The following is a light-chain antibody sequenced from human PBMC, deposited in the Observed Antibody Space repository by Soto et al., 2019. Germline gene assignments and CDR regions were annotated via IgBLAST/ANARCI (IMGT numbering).Light chain of an antibody. CDR2: AAS. CDR1: QAMSNY. V-gene: IGKV1-27*01. J-gene: IGKJ1*01. CDR3: QKYNGALWA. Sequence: DIHMTQSPSSLSASVGHRVTITCRASQAMSNYLDWYQQKPGKVPKLLIYAASSLQSGVPSRFNGSGSGTHFTLTISSLLPEDVATYYCQKYNGALWAFGQGTKVEIK.